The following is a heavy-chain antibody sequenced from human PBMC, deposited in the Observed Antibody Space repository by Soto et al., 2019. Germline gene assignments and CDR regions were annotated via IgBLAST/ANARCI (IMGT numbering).Heavy chain of an antibody. D-gene: IGHD5-12*01. CDR1: GYPFTSYG. Sequence: QGQLLQSGDEVKTPGASVRVSCRASGYPFTSYGISWVRQAPGQGLEWVAWISAYNGKRDTAQKFQGRVTMTLDTSTDTAHMDLGDLTSADTAVYYCARGRIVASIHDAFEMWCQGTKVTVSS. J-gene: IGHJ3*02. CDR2: ISAYNGKR. CDR3: ARGRIVASIHDAFEM. V-gene: IGHV1-18*01.